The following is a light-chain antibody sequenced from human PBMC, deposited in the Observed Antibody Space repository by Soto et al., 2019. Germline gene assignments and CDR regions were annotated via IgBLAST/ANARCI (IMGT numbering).Light chain of an antibody. CDR1: SSDVGGYNY. Sequence: QSALTQPASVSGSPGQSITISCTGTSSDVGGYNYVSWYQQHPGKAPKLMIYEVRNRPSGVSNRFSGSTSGNTASLTISGLQAEDEADYYCSSYTRSSTRVFGGGTKLTVL. CDR3: SSYTRSSTRV. V-gene: IGLV2-14*01. CDR2: EVR. J-gene: IGLJ3*02.